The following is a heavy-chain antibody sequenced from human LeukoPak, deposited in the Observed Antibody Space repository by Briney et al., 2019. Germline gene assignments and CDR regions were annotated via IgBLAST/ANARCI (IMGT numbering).Heavy chain of an antibody. V-gene: IGHV3-48*03. CDR2: ISSSGSTI. Sequence: PGGSLGLSCAASGFTFSSYEMNWVRQAPGKGLEWVSYISSSGSTIYYADSVKGRFTISRDNAKNSLYLQMNSLRAEDTAVYYCARDKSSSSSDYWGQGTLVTVSS. CDR3: ARDKSSSSSDY. D-gene: IGHD6-6*01. J-gene: IGHJ4*02. CDR1: GFTFSSYE.